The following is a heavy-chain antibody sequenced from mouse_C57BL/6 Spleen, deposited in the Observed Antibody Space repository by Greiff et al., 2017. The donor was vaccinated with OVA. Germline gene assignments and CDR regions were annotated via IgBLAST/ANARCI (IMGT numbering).Heavy chain of an antibody. V-gene: IGHV5-4*01. Sequence: EVKLVESGGGLVKPGGSLKLSCAASGFTFSSYAMSWVRQTPEKRLEWVATISDGGSYNYYTENVKGRVTLTRDNAKNNLYLQMSHLKSEYTAMYYCARDTYYSNYDWYFDVWGTGTTVTVSS. J-gene: IGHJ1*03. D-gene: IGHD2-5*01. CDR3: ARDTYYSNYDWYFDV. CDR1: GFTFSSYA. CDR2: ISDGGSYN.